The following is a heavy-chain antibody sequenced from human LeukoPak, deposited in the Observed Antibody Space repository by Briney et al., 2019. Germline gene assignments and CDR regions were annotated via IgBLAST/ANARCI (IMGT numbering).Heavy chain of an antibody. D-gene: IGHD3-10*01. V-gene: IGHV3-64*01. J-gene: IGHJ4*02. CDR3: ARKSAGDHSGVYDY. CDR1: GFTFSSYP. CDR2: ISSNGGST. Sequence: PGGSLRLSCAASGFTFSSYPMHWVRQAPGKGLEYVSAISSNGGSTYYANSVKGRFTISRDNSKNTLYLQMGSLRAEDMAVYYCARKSAGDHSGVYDYWGQGTLVTVSS.